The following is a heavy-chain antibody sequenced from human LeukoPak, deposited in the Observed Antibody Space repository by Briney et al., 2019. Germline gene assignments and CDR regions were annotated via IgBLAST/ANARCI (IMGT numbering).Heavy chain of an antibody. Sequence: GGSLRLSCAASGFTFSSYDMHWVRQATGKGLEWVSAIGTAGDTYYPGSVKGRFTISRENAKNSLYLQMNSLRAGDTAVYYCARGSCSSTSCSVYYMDVWGKGTTVTISS. CDR1: GFTFSSYD. V-gene: IGHV3-13*01. CDR3: ARGSCSSTSCSVYYMDV. CDR2: IGTAGDT. D-gene: IGHD2-2*01. J-gene: IGHJ6*03.